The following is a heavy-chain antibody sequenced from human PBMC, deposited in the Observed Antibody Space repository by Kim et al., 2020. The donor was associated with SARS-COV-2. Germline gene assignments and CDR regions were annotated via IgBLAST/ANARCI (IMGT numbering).Heavy chain of an antibody. J-gene: IGHJ6*02. CDR3: ATTPRITMIVVVSYYYGMDV. CDR1: GGTFSSYA. Sequence: SVKVSCKASGGTFSSYAISWVRQAPGQGLEWMGGIIPIFGTANYAQKFQGRVTITADESTSTAYMELSSLRSEDTAVYYCATTPRITMIVVVSYYYGMDVWGQGTTVTVSS. D-gene: IGHD3-22*01. CDR2: IIPIFGTA. V-gene: IGHV1-69*13.